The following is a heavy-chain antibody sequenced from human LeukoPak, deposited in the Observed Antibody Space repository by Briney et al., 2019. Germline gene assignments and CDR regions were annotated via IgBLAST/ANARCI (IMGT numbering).Heavy chain of an antibody. CDR3: AIYDFWSGSEEYFDY. Sequence: GGSLRLSCATFGSIFTTYGIHWVRQAPGKGLEWVAVISYDGSNEFYTDSVKGRFTISRDNSKNTLYLQMNSLRAEDTAVYYCAIYDFWSGSEEYFDYWGQGTLVTVSS. V-gene: IGHV3-33*05. J-gene: IGHJ4*02. D-gene: IGHD3-3*01. CDR1: GSIFTTYG. CDR2: ISYDGSNE.